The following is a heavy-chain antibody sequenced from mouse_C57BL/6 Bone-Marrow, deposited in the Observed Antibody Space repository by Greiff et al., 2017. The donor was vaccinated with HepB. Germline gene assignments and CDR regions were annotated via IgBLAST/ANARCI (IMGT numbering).Heavy chain of an antibody. J-gene: IGHJ2*01. CDR1: GYTFTSYW. Sequence: QVQLQQPGAELVKPGASVKLSCKASGYTFTSYWMQWVKQRPGQGLEWIGEFDPSDSYTNYNQKFKGKATLTVDTSSSTAYMQRSSLTSEDSAVYDSARGYRGYFDYWGQVTTLTVSS. V-gene: IGHV1-50*01. CDR3: ARGYRGYFDY. CDR2: FDPSDSYT. D-gene: IGHD2-14*01.